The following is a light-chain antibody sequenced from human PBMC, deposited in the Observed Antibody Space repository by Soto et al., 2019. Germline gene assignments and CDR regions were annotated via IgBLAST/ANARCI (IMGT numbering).Light chain of an antibody. J-gene: IGKJ1*01. CDR1: QSVTNNF. CDR3: QQYVSSPWT. CDR2: GAF. V-gene: IGKV3-20*01. Sequence: EIVLTQSPDTLSLTPGEGVTLSCRASQSVTNNFLAWYQQKPGQAPRLLIYGAFSRATGIPDRFSGSGSGNDFPLTISRLEHEDFAVYYCQQYVSSPWTFGQGTKVEIK.